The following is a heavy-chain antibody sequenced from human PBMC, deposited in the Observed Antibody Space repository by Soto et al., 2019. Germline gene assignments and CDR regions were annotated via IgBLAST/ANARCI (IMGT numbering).Heavy chain of an antibody. Sequence: EVQLVESGGGLVQPGGSLRLSCAASGFTFSSYEMNWVRQAPGKGLEWVSYISSSGSTIYYADSVKGRFTISRDNAKNSLYLQMNSLRAEATAVYYCARDYYDSSGYLNYYYYGMDVWGQGTTVTVSS. V-gene: IGHV3-48*03. J-gene: IGHJ6*02. CDR3: ARDYYDSSGYLNYYYYGMDV. D-gene: IGHD3-22*01. CDR2: ISSSGSTI. CDR1: GFTFSSYE.